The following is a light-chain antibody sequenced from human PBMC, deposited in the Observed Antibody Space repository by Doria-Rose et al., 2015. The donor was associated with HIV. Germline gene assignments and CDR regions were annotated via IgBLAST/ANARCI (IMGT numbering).Light chain of an antibody. Sequence: SASVGDRVTITCRASQSIAYYLNWYQHKPGKAPKLLIYAASGLQSGVPSRFSGSGSGTDSTLTISSLQPEDFASYYCQQIYSTPLTFGGGTKVEIK. V-gene: IGKV1-39*01. CDR1: QSIAYY. CDR2: AAS. J-gene: IGKJ4*01. CDR3: QQIYSTPLT.